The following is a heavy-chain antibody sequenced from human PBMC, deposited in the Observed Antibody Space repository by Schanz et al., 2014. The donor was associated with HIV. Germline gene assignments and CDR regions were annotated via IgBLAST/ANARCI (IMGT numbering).Heavy chain of an antibody. D-gene: IGHD3-16*01. V-gene: IGHV3-30*18. CDR1: GFTFDSYG. Sequence: QVQLVESGGGVVQPGRSLRLSCAASGFTFDSYGIHWVRQAPGKGLEWVAVISYDGSNKKYADSVKGRFTISRDNSKNKVYLQAKSLRPEDTAVYYCAKDRNYYDDRYLGKGNYYYYYGMDVWGLGTTVTVSS. CDR2: ISYDGSNK. J-gene: IGHJ6*02. CDR3: AKDRNYYDDRYLGKGNYYYYYGMDV.